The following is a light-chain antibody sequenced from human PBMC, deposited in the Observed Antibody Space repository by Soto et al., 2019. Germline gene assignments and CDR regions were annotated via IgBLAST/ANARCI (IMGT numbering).Light chain of an antibody. V-gene: IGKV1-9*01. CDR2: AAS. Sequence: DIQLTQSPSFLSASIGDRVTITCRASQGISNYLAWYQQKPGKAPKLLIFAASTLQSGVPSRFSGSGSGTEFTLTISSLQPEDFATYWCQQVNSSPFTFGPGTKVVIK. CDR3: QQVNSSPFT. CDR1: QGISNY. J-gene: IGKJ3*01.